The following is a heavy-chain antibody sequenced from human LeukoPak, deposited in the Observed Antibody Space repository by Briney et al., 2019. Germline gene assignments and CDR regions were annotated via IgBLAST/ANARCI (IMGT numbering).Heavy chain of an antibody. CDR2: IKQDGSEK. D-gene: IGHD1-26*01. Sequence: SGGSLRLSCAASGFTFGSYWMSWVRQAPGKGLEWVANIKQDGSEKYYVDSVKGRFTISRDNAKNSLYLQMNSLRAEDTAVYYCARVLGGSYSAFDIWGQGTMVTVSS. CDR1: GFTFGSYW. CDR3: ARVLGGSYSAFDI. J-gene: IGHJ3*02. V-gene: IGHV3-7*01.